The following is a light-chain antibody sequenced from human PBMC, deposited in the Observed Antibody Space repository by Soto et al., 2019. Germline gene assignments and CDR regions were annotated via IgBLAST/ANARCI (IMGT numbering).Light chain of an antibody. CDR1: QSISSNY. J-gene: IGKJ1*01. CDR3: HQYGTSVTWT. Sequence: EIVLTQSPGILSLSPGERATLSCRASQSISSNYLAWYQQKPGQAPRLLIYRASSRATGIPDRFTGSGSGTDFTLTISRLEPEYSAVYCCHQYGTSVTWTFGQGSKVETK. V-gene: IGKV3-20*01. CDR2: RAS.